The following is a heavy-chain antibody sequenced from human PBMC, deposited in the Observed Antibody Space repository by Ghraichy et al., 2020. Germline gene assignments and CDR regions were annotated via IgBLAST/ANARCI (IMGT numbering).Heavy chain of an antibody. V-gene: IGHV3-15*01. J-gene: IGHJ6*03. CDR3: TTSGDYHYYYYYYMDV. CDR2: IKSKTDGGTT. CDR1: GFTFSNAW. Sequence: GGSLRLSCAASGFTFSNAWMSWVRQAPGKGLEWVGRIKSKTDGGTTDYAAPVKGRFTISRDDSKNTLYLQMNSLKTEDTAVYYCTTSGDYHYYYYYYMDVWGKGTTVTVSS. D-gene: IGHD4-17*01.